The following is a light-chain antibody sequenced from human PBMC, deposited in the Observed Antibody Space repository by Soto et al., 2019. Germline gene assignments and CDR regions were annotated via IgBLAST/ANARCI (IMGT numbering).Light chain of an antibody. J-gene: IGLJ2*01. Sequence: QSALTQPASVSGSPGQSITISCTGTSSDAGGYNYVSWYQQDPGKAPKLMIYDVNNRPSGVSNRFSGSKSGNTASLTISGLQAEDEAYYYCSSYTSSSTLAVFGGGTQLTVL. CDR2: DVN. CDR3: SSYTSSSTLAV. CDR1: SSDAGGYNY. V-gene: IGLV2-14*01.